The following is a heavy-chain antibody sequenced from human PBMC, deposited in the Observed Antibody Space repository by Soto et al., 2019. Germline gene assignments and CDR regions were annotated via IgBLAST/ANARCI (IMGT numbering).Heavy chain of an antibody. D-gene: IGHD5-12*01. CDR3: ARGRYSGYDSRYNWFDP. J-gene: IGHJ5*02. V-gene: IGHV5-10-1*01. CDR2: IDPSDSNT. Sequence: GESLKVSCKGSGYIFTSYWISWVRQMPWKGLEWMGRIDPSDSNTNYSPSFQGHVTISADKSISTAYLQWSSLKASDTAMYYCARGRYSGYDSRYNWFDPWGQGTLVTVSS. CDR1: GYIFTSYW.